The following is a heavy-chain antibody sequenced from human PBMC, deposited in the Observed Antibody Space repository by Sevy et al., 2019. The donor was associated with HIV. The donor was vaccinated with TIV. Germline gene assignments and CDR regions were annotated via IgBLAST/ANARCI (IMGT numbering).Heavy chain of an antibody. CDR1: GFTFSSYS. Sequence: GGSLRLSCAASGFTFSSYSMNWVRQAPGKGLEWVSSISSSSSYIYYADSVKGRFTISRDNAKNSLYLQMNSLRAEDTAVYYCARDKGGGSCYLSGWGTNWFDPWGQGTLVTVSS. D-gene: IGHD2-15*01. J-gene: IGHJ5*02. CDR3: ARDKGGGSCYLSGWGTNWFDP. CDR2: ISSSSSYI. V-gene: IGHV3-21*01.